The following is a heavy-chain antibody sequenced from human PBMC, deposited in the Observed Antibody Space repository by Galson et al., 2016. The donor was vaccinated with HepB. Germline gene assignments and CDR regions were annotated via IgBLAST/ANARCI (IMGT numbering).Heavy chain of an antibody. J-gene: IGHJ6*02. CDR2: SGNKDNSFTT. V-gene: IGHV3-72*01. CDR1: GFTFNDHY. D-gene: IGHD2-15*01. Sequence: SLRLSCAASGFTFNDHYMDWVRQAPGKGLEWVGRSGNKDNSFTTEYAASVRGRFTIARDDSKNSLNLQMNSLKTEDTAVYYCGRVSARIRWELRWGAGKHYYYAMDVWGQGTTVTVSS. CDR3: GRVSARIRWELRWGAGKHYYYAMDV.